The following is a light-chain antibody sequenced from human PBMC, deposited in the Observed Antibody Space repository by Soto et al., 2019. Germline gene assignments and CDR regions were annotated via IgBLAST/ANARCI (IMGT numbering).Light chain of an antibody. CDR3: HQYGSSPLS. J-gene: IGKJ4*01. CDR1: QSVRSNF. Sequence: EIVLTQSPGTLSLSPGERAALSCRASQSVRSNFLAWYQQKPGQAPRLLIYGASSRATGIPDRFSGSGSGTDFTLTISNLEPEDFAVFYCHQYGSSPLSFGGGTRVXIK. CDR2: GAS. V-gene: IGKV3-20*01.